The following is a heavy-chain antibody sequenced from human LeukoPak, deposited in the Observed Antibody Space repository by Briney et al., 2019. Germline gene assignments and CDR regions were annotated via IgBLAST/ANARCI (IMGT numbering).Heavy chain of an antibody. D-gene: IGHD6-6*01. Sequence: SVKVSCKASGGTFSSYAISWVRQAPGQGLEWMGGIIPIFGTANYAQKFLGRVTITADESTSTAHMELSSLRSEDTAVYYCARGRSIAARRGFYYYYYMDVWGKGTTVTVSS. CDR3: ARGRSIAARRGFYYYYYMDV. CDR1: GGTFSSYA. CDR2: IIPIFGTA. V-gene: IGHV1-69*13. J-gene: IGHJ6*03.